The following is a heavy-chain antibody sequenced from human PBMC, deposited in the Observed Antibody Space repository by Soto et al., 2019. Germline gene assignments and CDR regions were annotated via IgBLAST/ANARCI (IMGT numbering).Heavy chain of an antibody. CDR3: ARSPSTSSIGSFDI. V-gene: IGHV4-4*07. D-gene: IGHD6-6*01. CDR2: IYQSGYT. J-gene: IGHJ3*02. CDR1: GGPISAFH. Sequence: SETLSLTCTVSGGPISAFHWNWIRQSPGKGLEWIGRIYQSGYTKYNPSLQSRVTMSVDPSKHQFSLQVRSVTAADTAVYYCARSPSTSSIGSFDIWGQGRMVTVSS.